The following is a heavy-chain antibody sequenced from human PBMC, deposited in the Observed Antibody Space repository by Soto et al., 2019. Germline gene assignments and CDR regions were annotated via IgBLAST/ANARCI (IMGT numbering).Heavy chain of an antibody. Sequence: SETLSLTCTVSGGSVTGFYWSWIRQPPGKGLEWIGYIFHSGSSNYNPSLKSRVTISVDTSKSQISLRLTSVTAADTAVYYCARAPRLGVDHIDYWGQGTMVTVS. CDR1: GGSVTGFY. J-gene: IGHJ4*02. D-gene: IGHD3-3*01. CDR3: ARAPRLGVDHIDY. V-gene: IGHV4-59*02. CDR2: IFHSGSS.